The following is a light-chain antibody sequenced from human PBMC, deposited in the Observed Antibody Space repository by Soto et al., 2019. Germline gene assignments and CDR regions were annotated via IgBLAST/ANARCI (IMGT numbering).Light chain of an antibody. CDR3: MQATEFPRT. J-gene: IGKJ2*02. Sequence: IVMTQTPLSSPVTLGQPASISCRSSQSLIHRNGNTYLTWLHQRPGQPPILLIHNMFNRFSGVPDRFSGSGAGTDFTLRISRVEPEDVGVYYCMQATEFPRTFGQGTKLEIK. CDR2: NMF. V-gene: IGKV2-24*01. CDR1: QSLIHRNGNTY.